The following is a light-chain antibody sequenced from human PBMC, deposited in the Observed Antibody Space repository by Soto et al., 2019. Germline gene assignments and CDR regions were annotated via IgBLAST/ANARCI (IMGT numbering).Light chain of an antibody. Sequence: QSALTQPPSASGSPGQSVTIPCTGTSSDVGAYNYVSWYQQHPGKAPKLVIYEVSKRPSGVPDRFSGSKSGNTASLTVSGLQGEDEADYYCSSHGGSIDVFGTGTKLTVL. V-gene: IGLV2-8*01. CDR1: SSDVGAYNY. CDR3: SSHGGSIDV. J-gene: IGLJ1*01. CDR2: EVS.